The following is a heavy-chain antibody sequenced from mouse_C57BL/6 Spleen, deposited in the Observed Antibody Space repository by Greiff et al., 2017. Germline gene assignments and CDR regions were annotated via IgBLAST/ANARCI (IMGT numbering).Heavy chain of an antibody. CDR3: ARADYYGSSSYAMDY. J-gene: IGHJ4*01. CDR1: GYAFSSYW. V-gene: IGHV1-80*01. D-gene: IGHD1-1*01. Sequence: VQLVESGAELVKPGASVKISCKASGYAFSSYWMNWVKQRPGKGLEWIGQIYPGDGDTNYNGKCKGKATLTADKSSSTAYMQLSSLTSKDSAVYFCARADYYGSSSYAMDYWGQGTSVTVSS. CDR2: IYPGDGDT.